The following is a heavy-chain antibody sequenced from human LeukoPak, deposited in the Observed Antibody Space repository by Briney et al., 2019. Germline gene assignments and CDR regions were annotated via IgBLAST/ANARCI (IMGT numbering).Heavy chain of an antibody. CDR2: IKQDGSEK. CDR1: GFTFSSYW. Sequence: PGGSLRLSCAASGFTFSSYWMSWVRQAPGKGLEWVANIKQDGSEKYYVDSVKGRFTISRDNAKNSLYLQMNSLRVEDTGVYYCVYGDYPLTSWGQGTLVSVSS. V-gene: IGHV3-7*01. CDR3: VYGDYPLTS. J-gene: IGHJ4*02. D-gene: IGHD4-17*01.